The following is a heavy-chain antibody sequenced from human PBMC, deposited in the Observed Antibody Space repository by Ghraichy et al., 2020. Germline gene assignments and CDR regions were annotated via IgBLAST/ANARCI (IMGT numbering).Heavy chain of an antibody. CDR2: IFYSGST. CDR3: AGTLPGIAVAGSLYFDL. Sequence: SETLSLTCPVSGGDISSYYWSWIRQPPGKGLEWIGYIFYSGSTNYNPALTSQVTISADTSKHQLSLKLSSVTAANTAVYYSAGTLPGIAVAGSLYFDLWGRRTLVSVSA. V-gene: IGHV4-59*01. J-gene: IGHJ2*01. D-gene: IGHD6-19*01. CDR1: GGDISSYY.